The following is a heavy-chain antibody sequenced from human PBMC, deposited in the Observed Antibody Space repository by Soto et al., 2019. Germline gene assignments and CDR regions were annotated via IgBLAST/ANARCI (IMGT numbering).Heavy chain of an antibody. V-gene: IGHV3-23*01. J-gene: IGHJ3*02. D-gene: IGHD2-8*02. CDR3: AKATATGGGAFEI. CDR1: GFICSSYD. CDR2: ILVSGST. Sequence: EVQMLESGGGLAQPGGSLRLSCAVSGFICSSYDMSWVRQAPGKGLEWVSTILVSGSTHYEDSVKGRFTISRDTSRNTVYLQMNSPTAGDTAVYYCAKATATGGGAFEIYGQGTMVTVSS.